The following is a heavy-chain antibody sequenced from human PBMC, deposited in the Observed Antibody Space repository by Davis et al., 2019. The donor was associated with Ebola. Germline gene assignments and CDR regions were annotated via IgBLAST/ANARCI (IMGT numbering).Heavy chain of an antibody. J-gene: IGHJ5*02. V-gene: IGHV1-18*04. CDR3: ARAVAGWFDP. Sequence: ASVKVSCKASGYTFTSYGITWVRQAPGQGLEWMGWINPHNGNTNYAQNVQGRVTMTTDTSTSTAYMEVGILRSDDTAVYYCARAVAGWFDPWGQGTLVTVSS. CDR2: INPHNGNT. CDR1: GYTFTSYG. D-gene: IGHD6-19*01.